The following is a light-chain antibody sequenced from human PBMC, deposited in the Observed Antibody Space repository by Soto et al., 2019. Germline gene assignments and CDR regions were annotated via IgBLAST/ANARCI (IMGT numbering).Light chain of an antibody. CDR3: QQSYSSPPT. J-gene: IGKJ2*01. CDR2: AAS. V-gene: IGKV1-39*01. Sequence: DIQMTQSPSSLSASVGDRVTITCRASQSISSYLNWYQQKPGKAPKLLISAASSLQNGVPSSFAGSGSGTEFTLTISSLQPGDYATYYCQQSYSSPPTFGQGTKLEFK. CDR1: QSISSY.